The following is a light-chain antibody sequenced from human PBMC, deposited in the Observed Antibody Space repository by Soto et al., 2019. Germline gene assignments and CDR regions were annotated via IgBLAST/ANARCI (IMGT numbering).Light chain of an antibody. V-gene: IGLV4-60*02. J-gene: IGLJ3*02. Sequence: QPVLTQSSSASASLGSSVKLTCTLSSGHSSYIIAWHQQQPGKAPRYLMKLEGSGSYNKGSGVPDRFSGSSSGADRYLTISNLQFEDEADYYCETWDSNSWVFGGGTTVTVL. CDR2: LEGSGSY. CDR3: ETWDSNSWV. CDR1: SGHSSYI.